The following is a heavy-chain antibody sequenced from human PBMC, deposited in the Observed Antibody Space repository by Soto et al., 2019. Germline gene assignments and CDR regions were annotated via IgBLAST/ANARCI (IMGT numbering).Heavy chain of an antibody. V-gene: IGHV3-30-3*01. CDR2: ISNDGSNY. D-gene: IGHD2-21*01. Sequence: QVQLVESGGGVVQPGRSLRLSCAASGFTFTRYAMHWVRQAPGKGLEWVAVISNDGSNYYYADSVRGRFTISRDNTKNTLFLQMSSLRGEDSGVYYCARVTTRAIFDYGMDVWGQGTTVTVSS. CDR1: GFTFTRYA. J-gene: IGHJ6*02. CDR3: ARVTTRAIFDYGMDV.